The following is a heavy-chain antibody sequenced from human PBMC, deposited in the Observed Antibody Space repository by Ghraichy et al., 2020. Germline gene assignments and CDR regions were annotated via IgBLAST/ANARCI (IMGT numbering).Heavy chain of an antibody. CDR3: ARRRTGARSHWFDP. V-gene: IGHV4-34*01. D-gene: IGHD2-8*02. Sequence: SETLSLTCAVYGGSFSGYYWSWIRQPPGKGLEWIGEINHSGSTNYNPSLKSRVTISVDTSKNQFSLKLSSVTAADTAVYYCARRRTGARSHWFDPWGQGTLVTVSS. CDR2: INHSGST. CDR1: GGSFSGYY. J-gene: IGHJ5*02.